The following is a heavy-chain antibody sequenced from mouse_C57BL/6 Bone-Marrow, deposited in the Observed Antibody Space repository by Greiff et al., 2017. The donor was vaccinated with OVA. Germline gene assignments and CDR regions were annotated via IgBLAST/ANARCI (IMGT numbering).Heavy chain of an antibody. CDR3: ARDLAARSYAMDY. CDR2: ISDGGSYT. V-gene: IGHV5-4*01. J-gene: IGHJ4*01. Sequence: EVQLVESGGGLVQPGGSLKLSCAASGFTFSSYAMSWVRQTPEKRLEWVATISDGGSYTYYPDNVKGRFTISRDNAKNNLYLQMSHLKSEDTAMYYCARDLAARSYAMDYWGQGTSVTVSS. CDR1: GFTFSSYA.